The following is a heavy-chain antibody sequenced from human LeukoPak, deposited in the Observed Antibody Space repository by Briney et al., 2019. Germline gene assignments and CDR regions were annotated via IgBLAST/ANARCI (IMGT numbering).Heavy chain of an antibody. Sequence: GGSLRLSCADSGFTSSSSAMSWVRQAPGKGLYWVSAISGSGTGTYYADSVKGRFTISRDNSKNTLYLQMNSLRAEDTAVYYCAKEGGTGTRFDYWGQGTLVTVSS. D-gene: IGHD1-7*01. CDR1: GFTSSSSA. CDR3: AKEGGTGTRFDY. V-gene: IGHV3-23*01. J-gene: IGHJ4*02. CDR2: ISGSGTGT.